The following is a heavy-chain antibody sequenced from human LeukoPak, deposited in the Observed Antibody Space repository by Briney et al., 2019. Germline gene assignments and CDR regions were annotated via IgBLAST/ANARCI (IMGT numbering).Heavy chain of an antibody. CDR3: ARDGVHDPPFDY. J-gene: IGHJ4*02. Sequence: PGGSLRLSCAASGFTFSSYSMNWVREAPGKGQEWVSSISSSSNYIYYADSEKGRFTISRDNAKNSLFLQMNSLRAEDTAVYYCARDGVHDPPFDYWGQGTLVTVSS. V-gene: IGHV3-21*01. CDR2: ISSSSNYI. CDR1: GFTFSSYS. D-gene: IGHD1-1*01.